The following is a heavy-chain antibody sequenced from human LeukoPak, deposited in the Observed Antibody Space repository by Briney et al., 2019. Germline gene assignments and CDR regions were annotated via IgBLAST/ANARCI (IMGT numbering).Heavy chain of an antibody. D-gene: IGHD2-15*01. J-gene: IGHJ6*03. CDR2: ISTYNGNT. Sequence: ASVKVSCKTSGYTFTNFVIIWGRQAPVQGLEGMGWISTYNGNTNYAQKLQGRVTITAAKSTSTAYMELSSLRSEDTAVYYCAVGVVVLAATSRHYYYHLDDWGKGTTVTVSS. V-gene: IGHV1-18*01. CDR3: AVGVVVLAATSRHYYYHLDD. CDR1: GYTFTNFV.